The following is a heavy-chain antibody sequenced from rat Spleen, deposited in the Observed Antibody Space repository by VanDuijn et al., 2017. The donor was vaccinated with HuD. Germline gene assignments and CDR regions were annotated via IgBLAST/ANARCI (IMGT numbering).Heavy chain of an antibody. CDR1: GFSLTNYS. J-gene: IGHJ2*01. CDR3: VRDRSSFDY. V-gene: IGHV2-45*01. Sequence: QVQLMESGPGLVQPSETLSLTCPVSGFSLTNYSVHWVRQPPGKGLEWMGVMWRGGSTEYNSALKSRLSISRDTSKNHISLKMNSLQTEDTATYYCVRDRSSFDYWGQGVMVTVSS. D-gene: IGHD1-2*01. CDR2: MWRGGST.